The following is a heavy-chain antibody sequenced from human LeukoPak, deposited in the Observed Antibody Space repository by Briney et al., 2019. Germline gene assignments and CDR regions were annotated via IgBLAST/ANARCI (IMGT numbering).Heavy chain of an antibody. CDR1: GFTFSCHW. J-gene: IGHJ4*02. D-gene: IGHD1-1*01. CDR2: INTDGSAT. Sequence: GGSLRVSCAASGFTFSCHWMHWVRQAPGKGLVWVSRINTDGSATTYADSVKGRFTISRDNAKKTLYLQMTSLRAEDTAFYFCARGHTTYPYSFDYWGRGSLVTVSS. V-gene: IGHV3-74*01. CDR3: ARGHTTYPYSFDY.